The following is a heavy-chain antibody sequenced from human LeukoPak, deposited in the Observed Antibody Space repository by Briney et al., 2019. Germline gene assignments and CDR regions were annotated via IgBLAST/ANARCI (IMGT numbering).Heavy chain of an antibody. Sequence: SVKVSCKASGGTFSSYAISWVRQAPGQGLEWMGGIIPIFGTANYAQKFQGRVTITADESTSTAYMELSSLRFEDTAVDYCARDLFEHYYGSGSLTYWGQGTLVTVSS. CDR1: GGTFSSYA. V-gene: IGHV1-69*13. CDR2: IIPIFGTA. J-gene: IGHJ4*02. D-gene: IGHD3-10*01. CDR3: ARDLFEHYYGSGSLTY.